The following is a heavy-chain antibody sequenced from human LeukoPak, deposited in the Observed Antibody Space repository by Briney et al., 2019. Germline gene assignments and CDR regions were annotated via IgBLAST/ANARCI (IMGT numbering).Heavy chain of an antibody. J-gene: IGHJ4*02. CDR1: GYTFTSCG. CDR3: ARDHQAVATGDFDY. D-gene: IGHD5-12*01. CDR2: ISAYNGNT. V-gene: IGHV1-18*01. Sequence: ASVKVSCKASGYTFTSCGISWVRQAPGQGLEWMGWISAYNGNTNYAQKLQGRVTMTTDTSTSTAYMELRSLRSDDTAVYYCARDHQAVATGDFDYWGQGTLVTVSS.